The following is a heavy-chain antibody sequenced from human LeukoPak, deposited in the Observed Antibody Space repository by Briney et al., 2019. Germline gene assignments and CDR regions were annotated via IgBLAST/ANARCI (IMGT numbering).Heavy chain of an antibody. Sequence: GGSLRLSCAASGFTFSSYGMHWVRQAPGKGLEWVAVIWYDGSNKYHADSVKGRFTISRDNSKNTLYLQMNSLRAEDTAMYYCASHSNSWTSLAYWGQGTLVTVSS. CDR2: IWYDGSNK. J-gene: IGHJ4*02. V-gene: IGHV3-33*01. D-gene: IGHD6-13*01. CDR1: GFTFSSYG. CDR3: ASHSNSWTSLAY.